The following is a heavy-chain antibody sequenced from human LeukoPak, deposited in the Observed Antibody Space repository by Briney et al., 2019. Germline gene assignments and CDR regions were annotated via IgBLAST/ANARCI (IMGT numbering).Heavy chain of an antibody. CDR3: ARGEQLVLDYYYYYYMDV. CDR1: GGSISSYY. V-gene: IGHV4-4*07. D-gene: IGHD6-13*01. CDR2: IHTSGST. J-gene: IGHJ6*03. Sequence: SETLSLTCTVYGGSISSYYWSWIRQPAGKGLEWIGRIHTSGSTNYNPSLKSRVTMSVDTSKNQFSLKLRSVTAADTAVYYCARGEQLVLDYYYYYYMDVWGKGTTVTVSS.